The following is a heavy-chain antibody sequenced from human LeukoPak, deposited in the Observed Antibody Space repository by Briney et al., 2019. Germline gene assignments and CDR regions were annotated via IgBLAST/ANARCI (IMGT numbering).Heavy chain of an antibody. J-gene: IGHJ4*02. CDR1: GFTFSSYW. CDR3: AKGVNPPDDY. CDR2: INTDGSST. Sequence: GGSLRLSCAASGFTFSSYWMHWVRQAPGKGLVWVSRINTDGSSTNYADSVKGRFTISRDNAKNTLYLQMNSLRAEDTAVYYCAKGVNPPDDYWGQGTLVTVPS. D-gene: IGHD1-14*01. V-gene: IGHV3-74*01.